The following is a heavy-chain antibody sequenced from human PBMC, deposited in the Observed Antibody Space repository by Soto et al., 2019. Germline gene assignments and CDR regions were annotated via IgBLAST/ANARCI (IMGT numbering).Heavy chain of an antibody. Sequence: SVKVSCKASGGTFSSYAISWVRQAPGQGLEWMGGIIPIFGTANYAQKFQGRVTITADESTSTAYMELSSLRSEDTAVYYCARLRVTTNYCYYYGMDVWGQGTTVTV. J-gene: IGHJ6*02. CDR1: GGTFSSYA. V-gene: IGHV1-69*13. CDR2: IIPIFGTA. D-gene: IGHD4-4*01. CDR3: ARLRVTTNYCYYYGMDV.